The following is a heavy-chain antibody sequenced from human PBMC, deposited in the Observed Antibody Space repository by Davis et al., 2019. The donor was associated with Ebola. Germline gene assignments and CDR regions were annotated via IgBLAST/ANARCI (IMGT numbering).Heavy chain of an antibody. Sequence: PGGSLRLSCAASGFTFSSYAMSWVRQAPGKGLEWVSAISGSGGSTYYADSVKGRFTISRDNSKNTLYLQMNSLRAEDTAVYYCAKDLLRVTNYYGMDVWGKGTTVTVSS. CDR2: ISGSGGST. CDR3: AKDLLRVTNYYGMDV. J-gene: IGHJ6*04. V-gene: IGHV3-23*01. D-gene: IGHD4-23*01. CDR1: GFTFSSYA.